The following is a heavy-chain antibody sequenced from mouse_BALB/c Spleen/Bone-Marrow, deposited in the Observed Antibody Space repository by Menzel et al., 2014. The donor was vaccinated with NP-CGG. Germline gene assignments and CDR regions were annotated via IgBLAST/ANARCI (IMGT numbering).Heavy chain of an antibody. CDR1: GYTFTDYN. V-gene: IGHV1S29*02. J-gene: IGHJ3*01. CDR3: ARGRAYGNYVWFAY. CDR2: IYPYNGGT. Sequence: VQLQQSGPELMKPGASVKISCKASGYTFTDYNMHWVKQSHGKSLDWIGYIYPYNGGTGYNQKFKSKATLTVDNSSSTAYMELRSLTSEDSAVYYCARGRAYGNYVWFAYWGQGTLVTVSA. D-gene: IGHD2-1*01.